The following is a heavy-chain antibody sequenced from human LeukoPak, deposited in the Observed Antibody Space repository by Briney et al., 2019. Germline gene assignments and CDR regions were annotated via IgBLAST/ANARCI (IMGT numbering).Heavy chain of an antibody. CDR2: ISAYNGNT. V-gene: IGHV1-18*01. CDR3: ARPDYGGKGGGFDI. Sequence: ASVTVSCKASGYTFTNYNITWVRQAPGQGLERMGWISAYNGNTKYAQKLQGRVTMTTDTSTNTAHMELRSLGSDDTAVYYCARPDYGGKGGGFDIWGQGTMVTVSS. D-gene: IGHD4-23*01. J-gene: IGHJ3*02. CDR1: GYTFTNYN.